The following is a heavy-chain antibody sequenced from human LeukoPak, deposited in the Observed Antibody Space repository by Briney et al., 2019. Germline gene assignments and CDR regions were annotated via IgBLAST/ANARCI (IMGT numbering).Heavy chain of an antibody. CDR1: GFTFSNSA. J-gene: IGHJ4*02. CDR3: ATVGDPLGY. Sequence: GGSLRLSCAASGFTFSNSAMSWVRQAPGKGLAWVSSISGSGGSMYYADSVKGRFTISRDNAKNSLYLQMNSLRDEDTAVYYCATVGDPLGYWGQGTLVTVSS. V-gene: IGHV3-23*01. CDR2: ISGSGGSM. D-gene: IGHD1-26*01.